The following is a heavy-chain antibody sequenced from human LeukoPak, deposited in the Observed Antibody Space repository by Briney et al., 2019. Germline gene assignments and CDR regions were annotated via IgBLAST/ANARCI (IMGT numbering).Heavy chain of an antibody. CDR3: ARVITMVRGVWPYYFDY. CDR2: ISAYNGNT. Sequence: ASVKVSCKASGYTFTSYGISWVRQAPGQGLEWMGWISAYNGNTNYAQKLQGRVTMTTDTSTSTAYMELRSLRSDDTAVYYCARVITMVRGVWPYYFDYWGQGTLVTVSS. CDR1: GYTFTSYG. D-gene: IGHD3-10*01. J-gene: IGHJ4*02. V-gene: IGHV1-18*01.